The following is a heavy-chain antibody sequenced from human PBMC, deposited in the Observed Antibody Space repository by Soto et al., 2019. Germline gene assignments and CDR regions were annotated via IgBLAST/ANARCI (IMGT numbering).Heavy chain of an antibody. CDR1: GGSFSGYY. CDR3: ARGYCSGGSCYWSDAFDI. CDR2: INHSGST. Sequence: QVQLQQWGAGLLKPSETLSLTCAVYGGSFSGYYWSWIRQPPGKGLEWIGEINHSGSTNYNPSLKSRVTIYVDTSKNQFSLKLSSVTAADTAVYYCARGYCSGGSCYWSDAFDIWGQGTMVTVSS. D-gene: IGHD2-15*01. J-gene: IGHJ3*02. V-gene: IGHV4-34*01.